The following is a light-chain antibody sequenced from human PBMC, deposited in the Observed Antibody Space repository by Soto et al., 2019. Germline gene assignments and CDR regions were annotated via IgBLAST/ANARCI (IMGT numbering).Light chain of an antibody. CDR3: QQYNNWPRT. CDR2: GAS. J-gene: IGKJ2*01. CDR1: QSVSSY. V-gene: IGKV3-15*01. Sequence: EIVMTQSPATLSVSPGERATLSCRASQSVSSYIAWYQQKPGQAPSLLIYGASTRATGIPARFSGSGSGTEFTLTISSLQSEAFAVYYCQQYNNWPRTFGQGTKLEIK.